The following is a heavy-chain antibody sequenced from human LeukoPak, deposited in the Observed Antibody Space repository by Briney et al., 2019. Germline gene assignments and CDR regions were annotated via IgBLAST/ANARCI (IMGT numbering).Heavy chain of an antibody. Sequence: TGESLRLSCAASGFTFSSYDMNWVRQAPGKGLEWVSYITSSGSIIYYADSVKGRFTISRDNAKNSLYLQMNSLRAEDTAVYYCARSDWGVWGQGTTVTVSS. CDR3: ARSDWGV. CDR2: ITSSGSII. J-gene: IGHJ6*02. D-gene: IGHD2-21*01. CDR1: GFTFSSYD. V-gene: IGHV3-48*03.